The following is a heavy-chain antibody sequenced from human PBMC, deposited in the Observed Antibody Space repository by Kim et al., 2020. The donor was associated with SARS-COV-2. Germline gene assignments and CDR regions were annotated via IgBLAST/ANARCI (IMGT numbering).Heavy chain of an antibody. CDR1: GFSFGTFD. CDR2: IKGRDDST. D-gene: IGHD5-12*01. CDR3: VKGAWLDY. J-gene: IGHJ4*02. Sequence: GGSLRLSCVASGFSFGTFDTSWVRQAPGKGLKWVSVIKGRDDSTYYAESVKGRFTVSRDSARNTLYLQMNSLRSDDTAIYYCVKGAWLDYWGPGTLVTVS. V-gene: IGHV3-23*01.